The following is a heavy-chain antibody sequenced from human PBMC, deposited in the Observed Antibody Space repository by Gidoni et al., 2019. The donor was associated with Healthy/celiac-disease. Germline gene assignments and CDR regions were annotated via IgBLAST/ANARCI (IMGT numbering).Heavy chain of an antibody. Sequence: EVQLLESGGGLVQPGGSLRLSCAASGFTFSSYAMSWVRQAPGKGLEWVSGISGSGGSTYYADSVKGRFTISRDNSKNTLYLQMNSLRAEDTAVYYCAKDLRMSVRFGELLSDDYWGQGTLVTVSS. V-gene: IGHV3-23*01. J-gene: IGHJ4*02. CDR3: AKDLRMSVRFGELLSDDY. CDR2: ISGSGGST. CDR1: GFTFSSYA. D-gene: IGHD3-10*01.